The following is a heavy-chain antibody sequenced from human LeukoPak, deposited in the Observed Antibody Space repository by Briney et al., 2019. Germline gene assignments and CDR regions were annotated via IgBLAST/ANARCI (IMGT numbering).Heavy chain of an antibody. J-gene: IGHJ4*02. Sequence: GGSLRLSCVASGFTFSNYAMIWVRQAPGKGLEWVLALSGSGATTYYADSVKGRFTISRDNSKKTLYLQMNSLRAEDTAVYYCAKSRSGSYSESDYWGQGTLVTVSS. CDR2: LSGSGATT. V-gene: IGHV3-23*01. CDR1: GFTFSNYA. CDR3: AKSRSGSYSESDY. D-gene: IGHD1-26*01.